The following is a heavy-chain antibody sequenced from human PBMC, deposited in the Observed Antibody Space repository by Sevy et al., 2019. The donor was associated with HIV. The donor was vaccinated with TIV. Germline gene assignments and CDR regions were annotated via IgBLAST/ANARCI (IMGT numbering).Heavy chain of an antibody. D-gene: IGHD2-15*01. J-gene: IGHJ6*02. CDR2: IVVGSGDT. Sequence: SVKVSCKASSFSFTNSAVQWVRQARGQCLEWIGWIVVGSGDTNYAHNFQERVTISRDMSTATVSMELSGLRSEDTAVYYCAAESRGSCSGRSCSVENGMDVWGPGTTVTVSS. CDR3: AAESRGSCSGRSCSVENGMDV. V-gene: IGHV1-58*01. CDR1: SFSFTNSA.